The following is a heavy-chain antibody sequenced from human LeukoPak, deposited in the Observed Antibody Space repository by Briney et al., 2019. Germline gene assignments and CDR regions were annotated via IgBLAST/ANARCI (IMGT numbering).Heavy chain of an antibody. J-gene: IGHJ4*02. V-gene: IGHV4-39*07. D-gene: IGHD3-22*01. CDR2: IYYSGST. Sequence: ASETLSLTCTVSGGSISSSSYYWGWIRQPPGKGLEWIGSIYYSGSTYYNPSLKSRVTISVDTSTNQFSLKLSSVTAADTAVYYCARELYYDSSGNLDYWGQGTPVTVSS. CDR1: GGSISSSSYY. CDR3: ARELYYDSSGNLDY.